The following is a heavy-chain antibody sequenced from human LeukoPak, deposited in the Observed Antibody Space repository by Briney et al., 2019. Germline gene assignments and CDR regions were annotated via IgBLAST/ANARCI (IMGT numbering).Heavy chain of an antibody. J-gene: IGHJ4*02. V-gene: IGHV3-7*01. CDR2: IKQDGSEK. Sequence: GGSLRLSXAASGFTFSSYWMSWVRQAPGKGLEWVANIKQDGSEKYYVDSVKGRFTISRDNAKNSLYLQMNSLRAEDTAVYYCARVEYYDSSGYTYWGQGTLVTVSS. CDR3: ARVEYYDSSGYTY. CDR1: GFTFSSYW. D-gene: IGHD3-22*01.